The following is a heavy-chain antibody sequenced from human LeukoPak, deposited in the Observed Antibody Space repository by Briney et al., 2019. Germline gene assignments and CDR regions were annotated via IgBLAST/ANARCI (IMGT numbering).Heavy chain of an antibody. Sequence: ASVKVSCKASGYTFTSYAMNWVRQAPGQGLEWMGWINTNTGNPTYAQGFTGRLVFSLDTSVSTAYLQISSLKAEDTAVYYCASARLGYCSSTSCYFPHDYYYYYGMDVWGQGTTVTVSS. V-gene: IGHV7-4-1*02. D-gene: IGHD2-2*01. CDR2: INTNTGNP. CDR1: GYTFTSYA. CDR3: ASARLGYCSSTSCYFPHDYYYYYGMDV. J-gene: IGHJ6*02.